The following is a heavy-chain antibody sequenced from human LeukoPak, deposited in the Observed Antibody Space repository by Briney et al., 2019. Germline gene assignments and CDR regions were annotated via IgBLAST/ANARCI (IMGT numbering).Heavy chain of an antibody. CDR3: ARGPAPRAYYYDSSGSFGYFQH. D-gene: IGHD3-22*01. CDR2: INHSGST. J-gene: IGHJ1*01. CDR1: GGSFSGYY. Sequence: SETLSLTCAVHGGSFSGYYWSWIRQPPGKGLEWIGEINHSGSTNYNPSLKSRVTISVDTSKNQFSLKLSSVTAADTAVYYCARGPAPRAYYYDSSGSFGYFQHWGQGTLVTVSS. V-gene: IGHV4-34*01.